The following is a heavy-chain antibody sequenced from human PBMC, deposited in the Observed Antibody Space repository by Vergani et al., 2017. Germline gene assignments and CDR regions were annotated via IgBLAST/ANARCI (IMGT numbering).Heavy chain of an antibody. J-gene: IGHJ4*02. CDR3: ARLSYDSTPYLQGGYVC. D-gene: IGHD2-15*01. Sequence: EVQLLQSGGGVIQPGGSVRLSCAASGFTFSACPMTWVRQAPGKGLEWVSAISARYPSTYYADSVKGRFTISRDNSKIMLYLQMNSLRAEDTAVYYCARLSYDSTPYLQGGYVCWGQGTLVSVSS. CDR1: GFTFSACP. CDR2: ISARYPST. V-gene: IGHV3-23*01.